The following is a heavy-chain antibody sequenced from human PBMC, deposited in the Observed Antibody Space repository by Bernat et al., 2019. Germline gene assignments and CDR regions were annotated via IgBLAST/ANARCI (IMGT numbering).Heavy chain of an antibody. CDR1: GFTFSSYA. D-gene: IGHD6-6*01. Sequence: EVQLLESGGGLVQPGGSLRLSCVASGFTFSSYALNWVRQAPGKGLQWVSGLSGSGDNTYYADSVKGRFTISRDKSKNMLFLLMNSLRAEDAAVYYCAKTRDLVFYGMDVWGQGTTVTVSS. CDR2: LSGSGDNT. J-gene: IGHJ6*02. V-gene: IGHV3-23*01. CDR3: AKTRDLVFYGMDV.